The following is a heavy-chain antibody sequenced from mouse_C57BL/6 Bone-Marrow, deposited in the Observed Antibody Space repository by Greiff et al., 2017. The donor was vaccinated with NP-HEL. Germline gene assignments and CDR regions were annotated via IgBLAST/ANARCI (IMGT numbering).Heavy chain of an antibody. J-gene: IGHJ4*01. D-gene: IGHD1-1*01. CDR1: GYTFTDYY. V-gene: IGHV1-75*01. CDR3: ARPYYYGSSYRAYYYAMDY. CDR2: IFPGSGST. Sequence: VQLQESGPELVKPGASVKISCKASGYTFTDYYIHWVKQRPGQGLEWIGWIFPGSGSTYYNEKFKGKATLTVDKSSSTAYMLLSSLTSEDSAVYFCARPYYYGSSYRAYYYAMDYWGQGTSVTVSS.